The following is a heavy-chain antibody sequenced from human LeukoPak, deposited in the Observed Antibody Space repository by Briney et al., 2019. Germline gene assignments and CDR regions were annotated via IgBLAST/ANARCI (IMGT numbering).Heavy chain of an antibody. Sequence: GGSLRLSCAASGFTFSNYWMSWVRQALGKGLEWVANIKQDGSEKYYVDSVKGRFTISRDNAENSLYLQMNSLRAEDTAIYYCAREDDWNYEDYWGQGTLVTVSS. CDR2: IKQDGSEK. CDR3: AREDDWNYEDY. D-gene: IGHD1-7*01. J-gene: IGHJ4*02. CDR1: GFTFSNYW. V-gene: IGHV3-7*01.